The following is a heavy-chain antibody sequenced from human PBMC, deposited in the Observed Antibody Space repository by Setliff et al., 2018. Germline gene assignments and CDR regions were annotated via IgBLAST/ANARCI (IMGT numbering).Heavy chain of an antibody. J-gene: IGHJ4*02. CDR2: IYSGGTT. V-gene: IGHV4-39*07. Sequence: SETLSLTCKVSGDSMNSGVYYWAWIRQPPGTGLEWIGRIYSGGTTYYNSSLKSRVTISVDTSKSQFSLELSSVTAADTAMYYCARGRVPYYWLQGTLVTVSS. CDR1: GDSMNSGVYY. CDR3: ARGRVPYY.